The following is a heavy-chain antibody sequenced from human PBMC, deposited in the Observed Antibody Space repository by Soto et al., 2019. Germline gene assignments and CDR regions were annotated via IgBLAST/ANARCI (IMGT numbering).Heavy chain of an antibody. CDR3: AALGXVPAAIPHDYYYYGMDV. Sequence: ASVKVSCKASGFTFTSSAVQWVRQARGQRLEWIGWIVVGSGNTNYAQKFQERVTITRDMSTSTAYMELSSLRSEDTAVYYCAALGXVPAAIPHDYYYYGMDVWGQGTTVTVSS. D-gene: IGHD2-2*01. CDR2: IVVGSGNT. J-gene: IGHJ6*02. CDR1: GFTFTSSA. V-gene: IGHV1-58*01.